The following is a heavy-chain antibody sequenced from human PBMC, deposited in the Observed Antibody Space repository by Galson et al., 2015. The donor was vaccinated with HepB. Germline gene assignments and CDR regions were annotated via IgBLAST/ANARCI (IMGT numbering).Heavy chain of an antibody. CDR2: ISAYNGNT. CDR3: ASDRIGKGYYDSSGYYSGYYYYGMDV. D-gene: IGHD3-22*01. CDR1: GYTFTSYG. Sequence: SVKVSCKASGYTFTSYGISWVRQAPGQGLEWMGWISAYNGNTNYAQKLQGRVTMTTDTSTSTAYMELRSLRSDDTAVYYCASDRIGKGYYDSSGYYSGYYYYGMDVWGQGTTVTVSS. V-gene: IGHV1-18*04. J-gene: IGHJ6*02.